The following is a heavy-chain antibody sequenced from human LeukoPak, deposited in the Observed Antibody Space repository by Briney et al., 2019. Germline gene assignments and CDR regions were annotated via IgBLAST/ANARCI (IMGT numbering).Heavy chain of an antibody. CDR1: GGSISSYY. D-gene: IGHD3-3*01. Sequence: SETLSLTCTVSGGSISSYYWSWIRQPPGKGLEWIGYIYTSGSTNYNPSLKSRVTISVDTSKSQFSLKLSSVTAADTAVYYCARLKYYDFWSGPFDPWGQGTLVTVSS. CDR3: ARLKYYDFWSGPFDP. V-gene: IGHV4-4*09. CDR2: IYTSGST. J-gene: IGHJ5*02.